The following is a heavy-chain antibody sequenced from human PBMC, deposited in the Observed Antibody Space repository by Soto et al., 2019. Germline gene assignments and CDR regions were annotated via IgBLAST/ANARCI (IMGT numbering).Heavy chain of an antibody. Sequence: PGGSLRLSCAASGFTFSSYGMPWVRQAPGKGLEWVAVISYDGSNKYYADSVKGRFTISRDNSKNTLYLQMNSLRAEDTAVYYCAKDLRLWFYYYYYGMDVWGQGTTVTVSS. J-gene: IGHJ6*02. CDR2: ISYDGSNK. D-gene: IGHD3-10*01. CDR1: GFTFSSYG. CDR3: AKDLRLWFYYYYYGMDV. V-gene: IGHV3-30*18.